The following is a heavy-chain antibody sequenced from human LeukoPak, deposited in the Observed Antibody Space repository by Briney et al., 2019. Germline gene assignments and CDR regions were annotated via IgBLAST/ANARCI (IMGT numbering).Heavy chain of an antibody. CDR2: FNPNSGGT. V-gene: IGHV1-2*02. CDR1: GYTFTGYY. CDR3: ARDNRWLQCIDY. J-gene: IGHJ4*02. Sequence: ASVKVSCKASGYTFTGYYMHWVRQAPGQGLEWMGWFNPNSGGTNYAQKFQGRVTMTRDTSISTAHMELSRLRSDDTAVYYCARDNRWLQCIDYWGQRTLATVSS. D-gene: IGHD5-24*01.